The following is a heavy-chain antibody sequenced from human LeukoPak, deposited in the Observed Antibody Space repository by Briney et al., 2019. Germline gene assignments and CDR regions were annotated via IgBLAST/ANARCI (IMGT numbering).Heavy chain of an antibody. V-gene: IGHV4-61*02. CDR3: AREFIGRSSSWSYYFDY. CDR2: IYTSGST. Sequence: PSETLSLTCTVSGGSISSGSYYWSWIRQPAGKGLEWIGRIYTSGSTNYNPSLKSRVTISVDTSKNQFSLKLSSVTAADTAVYYCAREFIGRSSSWSYYFDYWGQGTLVTVSS. CDR1: GGSISSGSYY. J-gene: IGHJ4*02. D-gene: IGHD6-13*01.